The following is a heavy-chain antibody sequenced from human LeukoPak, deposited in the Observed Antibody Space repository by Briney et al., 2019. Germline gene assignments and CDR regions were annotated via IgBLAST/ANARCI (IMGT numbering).Heavy chain of an antibody. CDR3: ARILDSAWGELGY. CDR1: GFTFSSYW. CDR2: IKHDGSED. Sequence: GGSLRLSCAASGFTFSSYWMTWVRQAPGKGLEWVATIKHDGSEDYYLDSVKGRFTISRDNSKNTLYLQMNSLRAEDTAVYYCARILDSAWGELGYWGQGTLVTVSS. V-gene: IGHV3-7*01. J-gene: IGHJ4*02. D-gene: IGHD6-19*01.